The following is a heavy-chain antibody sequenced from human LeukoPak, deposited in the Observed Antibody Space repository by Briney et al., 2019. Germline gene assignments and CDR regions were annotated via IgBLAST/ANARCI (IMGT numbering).Heavy chain of an antibody. V-gene: IGHV3-7*01. CDR3: ARGITSGPRRYDVRNFDY. Sequence: GGSLRLSCTASGLIFSTSWMTWVRQAPGKGLEWVANINLDGSVKYYVDSVKGRFTISRDNAKNSLYLQMNSLRAEDTAVYYCARGITSGPRRYDVRNFDYRGQGTPVTVSS. D-gene: IGHD3-3*01. CDR1: GLIFSTSW. J-gene: IGHJ4*02. CDR2: INLDGSVK.